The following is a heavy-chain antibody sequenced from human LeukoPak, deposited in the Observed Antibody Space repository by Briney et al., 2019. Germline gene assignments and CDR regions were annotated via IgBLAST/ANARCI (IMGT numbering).Heavy chain of an antibody. Sequence: SETLSLTCAVYGGSFSGYYWSWIRQPPGKGLEWIGEINHSGSTNYNPSLKSRVTISVDTSKNQFSLKLSSVTAADTAVYYCARRNDEYPGYAFDIWGQGTMVTVSS. V-gene: IGHV4-34*01. D-gene: IGHD2/OR15-2a*01. CDR2: INHSGST. CDR3: ARRNDEYPGYAFDI. CDR1: GGSFSGYY. J-gene: IGHJ3*02.